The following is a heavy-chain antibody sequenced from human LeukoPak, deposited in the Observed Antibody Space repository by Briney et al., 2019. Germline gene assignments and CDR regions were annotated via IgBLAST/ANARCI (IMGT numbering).Heavy chain of an antibody. CDR3: ARLDILTGNYYYFNF. Sequence: GGSLRLSCAASGFTFSSYWMHWVRQAPGMGLVWVSRISGDGSTTSYADSVKGRFTISRDNAKNTLYLQMNSLRAEDTAVYYCARLDILTGNYYYFNFWGQGTLVAVSS. V-gene: IGHV3-74*01. CDR1: GFTFSSYW. CDR2: ISGDGSTT. J-gene: IGHJ4*02. D-gene: IGHD3-9*01.